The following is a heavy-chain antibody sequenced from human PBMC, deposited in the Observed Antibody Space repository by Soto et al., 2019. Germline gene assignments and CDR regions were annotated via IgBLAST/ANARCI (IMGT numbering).Heavy chain of an antibody. J-gene: IGHJ4*02. D-gene: IGHD2-15*01. CDR3: ARDRAPRGWSYLDL. CDR2: IIPIFGTP. V-gene: IGHV1-69*13. Sequence: ASVKVSCKAFGGSFSDYAISWVRQAPGQGLEWMGGIIPIFGTPNYAQKFQDRVTFTAHESTNTAYMELSRLTSEDTAVYYCARDRAPRGWSYLDLWRQGTQVTVSS. CDR1: GGSFSDYA.